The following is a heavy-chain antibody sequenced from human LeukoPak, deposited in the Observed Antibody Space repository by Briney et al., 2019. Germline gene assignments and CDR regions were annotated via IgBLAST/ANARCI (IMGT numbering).Heavy chain of an antibody. V-gene: IGHV3-49*04. J-gene: IGHJ4*02. CDR3: QTYYYDSSGYYYIDQ. Sequence: GGPLRLSCTTSGFTFGDYAMSWVRQAPGKGLEWVGFIRSKAYGGTTEYAASVKGRFTISRDDSKSIAYLQMNSLKTEDTAVYYCQTYYYDSSGYYYIDQWGQGTLVTVSS. D-gene: IGHD3-22*01. CDR2: IRSKAYGGTT. CDR1: GFTFGDYA.